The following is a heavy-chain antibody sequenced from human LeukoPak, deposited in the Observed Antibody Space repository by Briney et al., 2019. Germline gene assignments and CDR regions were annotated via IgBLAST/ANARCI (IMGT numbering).Heavy chain of an antibody. CDR2: IIPILGTA. J-gene: IGHJ6*02. CDR3: AREGRGIVALGARDYYGMDV. V-gene: IGHV1-69*01. CDR1: GGTFSSYA. Sequence: ASVKVSCTASGGTFSSYAISWVRQAPGQGLEWMGGIIPILGTANYAQKFQGRVTITADESTSTAYMELSSLRSEDTAVYYCAREGRGIVALGARDYYGMDVWGQGTTVTVSS. D-gene: IGHD5-12*01.